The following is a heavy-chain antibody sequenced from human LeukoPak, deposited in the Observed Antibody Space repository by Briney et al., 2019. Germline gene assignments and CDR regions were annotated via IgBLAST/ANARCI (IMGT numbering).Heavy chain of an antibody. Sequence: GGSLRLSCAASGFTFSSYTMNWVRQAPGKGLEWVSSISSSSNYIYYADSVKGRFTISRDNAKNSLYLQMNSLRAEDTAVYYCARGRYYTYYYDSSGYQTFDYWGQGTLVTVSS. CDR3: ARGRYYTYYYDSSGYQTFDY. V-gene: IGHV3-21*01. CDR1: GFTFSSYT. J-gene: IGHJ4*02. D-gene: IGHD3-22*01. CDR2: ISSSSNYI.